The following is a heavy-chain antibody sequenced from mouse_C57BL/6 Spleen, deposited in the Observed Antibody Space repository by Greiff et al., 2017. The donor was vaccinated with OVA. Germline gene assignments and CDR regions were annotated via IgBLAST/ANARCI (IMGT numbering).Heavy chain of an antibody. CDR1: GYSITSGYY. J-gene: IGHJ4*01. CDR3: ARDDDYYYAMDY. CDR2: ISYDGSN. V-gene: IGHV3-6*01. D-gene: IGHD2-12*01. Sequence: EVKLQESGPGLVKPSQSLYLTCSVTGYSITSGYYWNWIRQFPGNKLEWMGYISYDGSNNYNPSLKNRISITRDTSKNQFFMKLNSVTTEDTATYYGARDDDYYYAMDYWGQGTSVTVSS.